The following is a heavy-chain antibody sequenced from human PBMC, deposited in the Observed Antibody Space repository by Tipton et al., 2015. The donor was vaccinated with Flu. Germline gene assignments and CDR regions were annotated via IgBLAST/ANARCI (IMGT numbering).Heavy chain of an antibody. D-gene: IGHD4-11*01. CDR2: VSRTGST. J-gene: IGHJ5*02. Sequence: LRLSCTVSGDSITSSDFYWAWIRQFPGKGLEWIGTVSRTGSTIYNPSLKSRVTISIDTSKNQFSLNMRSVTAADMAVYYCARRDYSNYVSDPKSWFDPWGQGTLVAVSS. CDR3: ARRDYSNYVSDPKSWFDP. CDR1: GDSITSSDFY. V-gene: IGHV4-39*07.